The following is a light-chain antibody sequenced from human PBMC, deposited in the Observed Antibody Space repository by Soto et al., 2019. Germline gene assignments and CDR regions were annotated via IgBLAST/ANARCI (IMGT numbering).Light chain of an antibody. J-gene: IGKJ1*01. V-gene: IGKV3-20*01. CDR3: QQYVSSPRT. Sequence: EVMLSQSLGTVSLSPGERATLSCRASQSVSSTYLAWYQQKPGQAPRLLIYGASDRATGIPDRFSGSGSGTDFTLTISRLEPEDFAVYYCQQYVSSPRTFGQGTKAAIK. CDR2: GAS. CDR1: QSVSSTY.